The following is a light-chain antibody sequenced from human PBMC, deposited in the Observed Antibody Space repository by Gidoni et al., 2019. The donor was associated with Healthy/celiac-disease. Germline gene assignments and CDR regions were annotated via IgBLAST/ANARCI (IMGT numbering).Light chain of an antibody. CDR2: DAS. Sequence: EIVLTQSPATLSLSPGERATLSCRASQSVSSYLAWYQQKPGQAPRLLIYDASNSGSGTDFTLTISSLEPEDFAVYYCQQRSNWPPGITFGGXTKVEIK. J-gene: IGKJ4*01. CDR1: QSVSSY. V-gene: IGKV3-11*01. CDR3: QQRSNWPPGIT.